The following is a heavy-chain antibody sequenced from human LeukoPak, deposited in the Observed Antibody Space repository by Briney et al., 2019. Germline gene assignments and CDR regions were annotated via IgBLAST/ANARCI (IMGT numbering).Heavy chain of an antibody. CDR2: IRDDGINQ. CDR1: GFTFSSYG. D-gene: IGHD6-19*01. V-gene: IGHV3-30*02. J-gene: IGHJ5*02. Sequence: GGPLRLSCAASGFTFSSYGMHWVRQPPGKGLEGVGFIRDDGINQDYTDSVKGRFTISRDSSKNTLYLQMRCRRVEDTAVYYCPMQKRQSRGWLGWLDPWGQGALVTVS. CDR3: PMQKRQSRGWLGWLDP.